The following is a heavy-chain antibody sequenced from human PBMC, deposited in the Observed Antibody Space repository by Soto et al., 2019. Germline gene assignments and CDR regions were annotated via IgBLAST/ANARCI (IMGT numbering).Heavy chain of an antibody. Sequence: QVQVVQSGSEVQKPGSSVKVSCKASGGSFNFAMSWVRQAPGQGLEWMGGITPIFPTAVEAPKFQGRVTITADEPTATVSIELTSLRSEDTAVYFCVFRGGRGRHVEYWGQGSLVTVSS. CDR1: GGSFNFA. CDR3: VFRGGRGRHVEY. D-gene: IGHD3-16*01. CDR2: ITPIFPTA. V-gene: IGHV1-69*01. J-gene: IGHJ4*02.